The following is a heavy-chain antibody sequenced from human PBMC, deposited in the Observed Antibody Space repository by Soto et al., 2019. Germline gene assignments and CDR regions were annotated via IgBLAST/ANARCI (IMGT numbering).Heavy chain of an antibody. CDR2: ITSDTKTI. J-gene: IGHJ4*02. Sequence: EVQLVESGGDLVQRGVSLRLSCVASGFTCSVYSMNWVRQAPGKGLEWFSYITSDTKTIKYADSVKGRFTISRDNAKNSVYLQMNRLRDEDTAVYYCARSVEGHFDYWGQGAVVTVSS. V-gene: IGHV3-48*02. D-gene: IGHD6-19*01. CDR3: ARSVEGHFDY. CDR1: GFTCSVYS.